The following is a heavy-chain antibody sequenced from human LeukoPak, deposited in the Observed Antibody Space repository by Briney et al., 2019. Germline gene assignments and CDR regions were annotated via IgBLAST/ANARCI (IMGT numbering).Heavy chain of an antibody. J-gene: IGHJ4*02. CDR2: IKQDESEK. V-gene: IGHV3-7*01. CDR3: AREAMIGFDY. CDR1: GFTFSNYW. Sequence: GGSLRLSCAASGFTFSNYWMSWVRQAPGKGLEWVANIKQDESEKYYVDSVKGRFTISRDNAKNSLYLQMNSLRAEDTAVYYCAREAMIGFDYWGQGTLVTVSS. D-gene: IGHD3-22*01.